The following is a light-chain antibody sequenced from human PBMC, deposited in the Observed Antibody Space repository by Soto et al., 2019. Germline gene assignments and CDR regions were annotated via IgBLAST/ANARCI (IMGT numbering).Light chain of an antibody. J-gene: IGLJ2*01. CDR1: SSDIGDYDY. V-gene: IGLV2-14*01. Sequence: QSVLTQPASVSGSPGQSITISCTGTSSDIGDYDYVSWYQPLHGKAPQLLICDVTHRPSGVSDRFSGSKSGNTASLTISGVRPEDEADYYCCSYTDIALDVVFGGGTKLTVL. CDR3: CSYTDIALDVV. CDR2: DVT.